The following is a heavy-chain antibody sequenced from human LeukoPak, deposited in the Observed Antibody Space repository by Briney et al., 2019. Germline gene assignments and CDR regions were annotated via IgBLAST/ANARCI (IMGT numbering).Heavy chain of an antibody. CDR1: GGSFSGYY. J-gene: IGHJ5*02. CDR3: ARGPYYHDSIRRFDP. CDR2: INHSGST. V-gene: IGHV4-34*01. Sequence: SETLSLTCAVYGGSFSGYYWSWIRQPPGKGLEWIGEINHSGSTNYNPSLKSRVTISVDTSKNQFSLKLSSVTAADTAVYYCARGPYYHDSIRRFDPWGQGTLVTVSS. D-gene: IGHD3-22*01.